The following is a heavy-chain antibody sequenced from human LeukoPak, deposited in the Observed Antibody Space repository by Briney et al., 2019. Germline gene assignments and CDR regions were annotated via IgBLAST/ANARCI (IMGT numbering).Heavy chain of an antibody. J-gene: IGHJ4*01. CDR1: GYTFTGYY. CDR2: INPNSGGT. Sequence: ASVKVSCKASGYTFTGYYMHWVRQAPGQGLEWMGWINPNSGGTNYAQKFQGRVTMTRDTSISTAYMELSRLRSDDTAVYYCARAEQYCSSTSCLDYWGQEPWSPSPQ. V-gene: IGHV1-2*02. CDR3: ARAEQYCSSTSCLDY. D-gene: IGHD2-2*01.